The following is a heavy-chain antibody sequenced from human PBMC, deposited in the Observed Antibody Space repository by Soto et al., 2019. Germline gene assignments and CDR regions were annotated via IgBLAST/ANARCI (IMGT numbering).Heavy chain of an antibody. CDR2: ISNSRSYT. J-gene: IGHJ4*02. D-gene: IGHD6-19*01. Sequence: PGGSLRLSCAASGFTFSDYYMSWIRQAPGKGLEWVSYISNSRSYTDYADSVKGRFTISRDNAKSLLYLQMNSLKVEDTVVYYCARDWYNSGPVDYWGQGTLVTVSS. V-gene: IGHV3-11*06. CDR1: GFTFSDYY. CDR3: ARDWYNSGPVDY.